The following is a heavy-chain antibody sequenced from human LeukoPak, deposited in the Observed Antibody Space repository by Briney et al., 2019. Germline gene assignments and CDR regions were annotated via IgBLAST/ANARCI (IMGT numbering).Heavy chain of an antibody. D-gene: IGHD2-2*01. CDR3: AKDGCSSTSCYFDY. Sequence: GGSLRLSRAASGFPFSSYVMTWVRQAPGKGLEWVSGISNNGDTTYYADSVKDRFTISRDNSKNTLYLQMNSLRAGDTAVYFCAKDGCSSTSCYFDYWGQGILVTVSS. CDR1: GFPFSSYV. CDR2: ISNNGDTT. J-gene: IGHJ4*02. V-gene: IGHV3-23*01.